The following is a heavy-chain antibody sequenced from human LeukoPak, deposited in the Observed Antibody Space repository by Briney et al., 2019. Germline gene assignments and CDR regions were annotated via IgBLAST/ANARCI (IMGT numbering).Heavy chain of an antibody. J-gene: IGHJ4*02. D-gene: IGHD1-1*01. CDR1: GFTFSSYE. CDR3: AKTGTPWYYFDY. V-gene: IGHV3-7*01. Sequence: GGSLRLSCAASGFTFSSYEMSWVRQAPGKGLEWVANIKQDGSEKYYVDSVKGRFTISRDNAKNSLYLQMNSLRAEDTAVYYCAKTGTPWYYFDYWGQGTLVTVSS. CDR2: IKQDGSEK.